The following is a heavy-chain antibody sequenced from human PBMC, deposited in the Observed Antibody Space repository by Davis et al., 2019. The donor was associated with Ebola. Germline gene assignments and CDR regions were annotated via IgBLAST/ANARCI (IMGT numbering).Heavy chain of an antibody. D-gene: IGHD6-13*01. CDR2: ISGSGGST. V-gene: IGHV3-23*01. Sequence: GESLKISCAASGFTFSSYAMSWVRQAPGKGLEWVSAISGSGGSTYYADSVKGRFTISRDNSKNTLYLQMNSLRAEVTAVYYCAKGQLVFLFDYWGQGTLVTVSS. J-gene: IGHJ4*02. CDR3: AKGQLVFLFDY. CDR1: GFTFSSYA.